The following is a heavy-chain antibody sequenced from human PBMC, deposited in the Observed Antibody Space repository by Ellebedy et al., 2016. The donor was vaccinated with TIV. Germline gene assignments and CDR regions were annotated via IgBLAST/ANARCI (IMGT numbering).Heavy chain of an antibody. D-gene: IGHD3-10*01. CDR3: ARSYYGSGSPDY. CDR1: GFKFGDYY. J-gene: IGHJ4*02. V-gene: IGHV3-9*01. CDR2: ISKNSGSV. Sequence: PGGSLRLSRAASGFKFGDYYMYWVRQAPGKGLEWVSGISKNSGSVGYADPVKGRFTISRDNAKNSLYLQMNSLRGEDTALYYCARSYYGSGSPDYWGQGTLVTVSS.